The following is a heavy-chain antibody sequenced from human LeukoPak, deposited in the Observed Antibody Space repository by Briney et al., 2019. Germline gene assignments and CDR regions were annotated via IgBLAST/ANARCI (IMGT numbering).Heavy chain of an antibody. J-gene: IGHJ4*02. V-gene: IGHV3-30*18. CDR1: GFTFSSYG. CDR3: AKDLYEAEDY. CDR2: ISYDGSNK. Sequence: PGGSLRLSCAASGFTFSSYGMHWVRQAPGKGLEWVAVISYDGSNKYYADSVKGRFTISRDNSKNTLYLQMNSLRAEDTAVYYCAKDLYEAEDYWGQGTLVTVSS. D-gene: IGHD2/OR15-2a*01.